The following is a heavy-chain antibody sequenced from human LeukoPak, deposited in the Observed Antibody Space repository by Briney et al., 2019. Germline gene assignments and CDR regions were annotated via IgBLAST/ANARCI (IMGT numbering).Heavy chain of an antibody. D-gene: IGHD1-26*01. V-gene: IGHV3-74*01. CDR3: AKDPYSRSFEYFQH. CDR2: INGDGSTT. Sequence: GGSLRLSCAASGFTFRGFWMHWVRQAPGKGLLWVSRINGDGSTTNYADFVKGRFTISRDNSKNTVYLQMNSLRTEDTAVYYCAKDPYSRSFEYFQHWGQGTLVTVSS. CDR1: GFTFRGFW. J-gene: IGHJ1*01.